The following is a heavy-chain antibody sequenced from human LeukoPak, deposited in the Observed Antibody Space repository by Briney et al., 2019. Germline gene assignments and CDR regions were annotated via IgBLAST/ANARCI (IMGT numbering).Heavy chain of an antibody. Sequence: PGGSLRLSCAASGFTVSTNYMNWVRQAPGKGLEWVSVIYSDGTTYYADSLKGRFTLSRVNSKNTLYLQMNSLRADDTAVYHCARGNDSGTYYGDAFDIWGQGTMVTVSS. CDR3: ARGNDSGTYYGDAFDI. V-gene: IGHV3-53*01. CDR1: GFTVSTNY. J-gene: IGHJ3*02. D-gene: IGHD1-26*01. CDR2: IYSDGTT.